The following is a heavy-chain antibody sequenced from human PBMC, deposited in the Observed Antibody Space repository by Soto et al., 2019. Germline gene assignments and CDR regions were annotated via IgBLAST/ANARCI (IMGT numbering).Heavy chain of an antibody. D-gene: IGHD5-18*01. CDR3: AREVPYGYSRFDY. Sequence: ASVKVSCKTSGYTFTNNVIHCVRQAPGQRLEWIGWVNAGNDNTKWSREFQGRLTLTKDTSATTAYMELSSLTPEDTAIYFCAREVPYGYSRFDYWGQGTLVTVSS. J-gene: IGHJ4*02. CDR2: VNAGNDNT. CDR1: GYTFTNNV. V-gene: IGHV1-3*01.